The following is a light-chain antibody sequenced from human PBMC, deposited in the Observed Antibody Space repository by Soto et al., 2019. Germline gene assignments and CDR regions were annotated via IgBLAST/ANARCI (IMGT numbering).Light chain of an antibody. CDR1: SSDVGGYHS. Sequence: QSVLTQPASMSGSPGQSITLSCSGTSSDVGGYHSVSWYQQHPGKAPNLIIYEVSNRPSGVSDRFSGSKSGNTASLTISGLQAEDEADYYCYSYTTTSTYVFGTGTKVTVL. J-gene: IGLJ1*01. V-gene: IGLV2-14*01. CDR2: EVS. CDR3: YSYTTTSTYV.